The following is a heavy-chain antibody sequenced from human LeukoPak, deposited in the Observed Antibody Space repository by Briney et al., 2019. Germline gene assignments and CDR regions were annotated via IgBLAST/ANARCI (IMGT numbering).Heavy chain of an antibody. D-gene: IGHD3-10*01. CDR1: GFTFGDYA. V-gene: IGHV3-53*01. Sequence: GGSLRLSCTGSGFTFGDYAMSWVRQAPGKGLEWVSVIYSGGRTYYADSVEGRFTISRDNSRNTLYLQMNSLRAEDTAVYYCARGLGRELDGAFDIWGQGTMVTVSS. J-gene: IGHJ3*02. CDR2: IYSGGRT. CDR3: ARGLGRELDGAFDI.